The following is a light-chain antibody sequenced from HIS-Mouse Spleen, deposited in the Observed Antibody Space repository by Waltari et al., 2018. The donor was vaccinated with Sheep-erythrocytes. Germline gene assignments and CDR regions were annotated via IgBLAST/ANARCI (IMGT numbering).Light chain of an antibody. CDR1: SSDVGGYND. Sequence: QSALTQPRSVSGSPGQSVTISCTGTSSDVGGYNDVSWYQQHPGKAPKLMIYDVSKRPSGVPDRFSGSKSGNTASLTISGLQAEDEADYYCQAWDSSIVVFGGGTKLTVL. V-gene: IGLV2-11*01. J-gene: IGLJ2*01. CDR2: DVS. CDR3: QAWDSSIVV.